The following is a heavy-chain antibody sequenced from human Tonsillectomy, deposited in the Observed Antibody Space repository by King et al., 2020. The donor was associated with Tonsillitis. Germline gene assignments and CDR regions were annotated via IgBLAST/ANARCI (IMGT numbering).Heavy chain of an antibody. CDR2: IKSKTDGGTT. J-gene: IGHJ4*02. V-gene: IGHV3-15*01. CDR1: GFSFTHAW. D-gene: IGHD2-21*02. Sequence: VQLVESGGGLVKPGGSLRLSCAASGFSFTHAWMTWVRQAPGKGLEVVGRIKSKTDGGTTDYTTPVKGRFIISRDDSKNTLYLQMNSLKTEDTAVYYCTTAIYVTGLDYWGQGTLVTVSS. CDR3: TTAIYVTGLDY.